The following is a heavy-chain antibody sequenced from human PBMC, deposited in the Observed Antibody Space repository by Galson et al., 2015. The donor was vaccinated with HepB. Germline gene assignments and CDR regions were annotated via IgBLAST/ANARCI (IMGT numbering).Heavy chain of an antibody. V-gene: IGHV3-33*01. D-gene: IGHD4-17*01. CDR2: IWYDGRNK. CDR1: GFTLENYG. J-gene: IGHJ4*02. Sequence: SLRLSCAASGFTLENYGMHWVRQAPGKGLEWVALIWYDGRNKYYADSVKGRFTISRDNSRNTLYLQMNNLRVEDTAVYFCARGFDDYGVRWGQGTLVTVSS. CDR3: ARGFDDYGVR.